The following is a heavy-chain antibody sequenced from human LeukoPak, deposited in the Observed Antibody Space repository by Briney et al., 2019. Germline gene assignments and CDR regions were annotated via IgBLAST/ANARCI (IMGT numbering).Heavy chain of an antibody. V-gene: IGHV4-34*01. Sequence: SETLSLTCAVYGGPFSGYYWSWIRQPPGKGLEWIGETNHSGSTNYNPSLKSRVTISVDTSENQFSLKLSSVTAADTAVYYCARGRGAWGAAALLHYGMDVWGKGTTVTVSS. CDR3: ARGRGAWGAAALLHYGMDV. CDR1: GGPFSGYY. CDR2: TNHSGST. D-gene: IGHD6-13*01. J-gene: IGHJ6*04.